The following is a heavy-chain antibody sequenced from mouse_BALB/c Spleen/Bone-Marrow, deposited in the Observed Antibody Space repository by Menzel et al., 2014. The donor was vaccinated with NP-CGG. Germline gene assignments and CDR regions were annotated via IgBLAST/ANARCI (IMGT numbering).Heavy chain of an antibody. V-gene: IGHV14-3*02. CDR1: GFNIXNTY. D-gene: IGHD1-1*01. Sequence: VQLQQPGAELVKPGASVKLSCTASGFNIXNTYMHWVKQRPEQGLEWIGRIDPANGNTKYDPKFQGKATITADTSSNTAYLQLSSLTSEDTAVYYCAGSYGSSPFDYWGQGTTLTVSS. CDR3: AGSYGSSPFDY. CDR2: IDPANGNT. J-gene: IGHJ2*01.